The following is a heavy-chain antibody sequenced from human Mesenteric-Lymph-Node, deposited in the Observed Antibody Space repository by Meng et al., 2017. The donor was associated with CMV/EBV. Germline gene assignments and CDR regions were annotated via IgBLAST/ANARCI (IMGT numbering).Heavy chain of an antibody. D-gene: IGHD1-26*01. V-gene: IGHV3-21*01. CDR1: GFTFSSYS. CDR2: ISGSGSYI. CDR3: ARVMVGGSSSHV. Sequence: GESLKISCAASGFTFSSYSMNWVRQAPGKGLEWVSSISGSGSYIYYADSVKGRFTISRDNAKNSLYLQMNSLRAKDTAVYYCARVMVGGSSSHVWGQGTLVTVSS. J-gene: IGHJ4*02.